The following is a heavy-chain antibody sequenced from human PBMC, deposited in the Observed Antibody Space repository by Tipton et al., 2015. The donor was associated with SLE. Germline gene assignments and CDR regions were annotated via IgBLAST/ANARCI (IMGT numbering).Heavy chain of an antibody. CDR3: ARGVAGYFYYCYMDV. CDR2: MYYGGSTGGST. J-gene: IGHJ6*03. Sequence: LRLSCSVSGDSISSRNYYWGWIRQPPGKGLEWIGSMYYGGSTGGSTYYNLSLKSRVTISVDTSKNQFSLRLSSVTAADTAVYYCARGVAGYFYYCYMDVWGKGTTVTISS. CDR1: GDSISSRNYY. V-gene: IGHV4-39*07.